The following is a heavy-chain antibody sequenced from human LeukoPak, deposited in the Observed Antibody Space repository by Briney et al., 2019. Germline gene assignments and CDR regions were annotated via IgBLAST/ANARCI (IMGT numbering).Heavy chain of an antibody. V-gene: IGHV3-11*01. CDR1: GFTFSDYY. J-gene: IGHJ4*02. Sequence: GGSLRLSCAASGFTFSDYYMSWIRQAPGKGLEWVSYISSSGSTIYYADSVKGRFTISRDNAKNSLYLQMNSLRAEDTAVYYCARRHCSGGSCYVGFDYWGQGTLDTVSS. CDR3: ARRHCSGGSCYVGFDY. D-gene: IGHD2-15*01. CDR2: ISSSGSTI.